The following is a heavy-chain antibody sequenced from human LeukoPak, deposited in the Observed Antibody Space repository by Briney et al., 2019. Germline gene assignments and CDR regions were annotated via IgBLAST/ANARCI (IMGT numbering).Heavy chain of an antibody. CDR3: ARDRGYGSGSYYMGDAFEI. Sequence: TPSETLSLTCAVSGGSISSYYWSWTRQPPGKGLEWIGYIFYSGSTNYNPSLKSRVTISIDASKSHFSLKLSSVTAADSAVYYCARDRGYGSGSYYMGDAFEIWGQGTMVTVSS. CDR2: IFYSGST. D-gene: IGHD3-10*01. CDR1: GGSISSYY. J-gene: IGHJ3*02. V-gene: IGHV4-59*01.